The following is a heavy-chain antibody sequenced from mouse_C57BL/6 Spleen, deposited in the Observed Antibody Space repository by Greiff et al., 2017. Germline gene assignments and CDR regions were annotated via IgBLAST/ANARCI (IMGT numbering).Heavy chain of an antibody. V-gene: IGHV1-59*01. J-gene: IGHJ1*03. D-gene: IGHD4-1*01. CDR2: IDPSDSYT. CDR1: GYTFTSYW. Sequence: QVQLKQPGAELVRPGTSVKLSCKASGYTFTSYWMHWVKQRPGQGLEWIGVIDPSDSYTNYNQKFKGKATLTVDTSSSTAYMQLSSLTSEDSAVYYCARSLTGTRYFDVWGTGTTVTVSS. CDR3: ARSLTGTRYFDV.